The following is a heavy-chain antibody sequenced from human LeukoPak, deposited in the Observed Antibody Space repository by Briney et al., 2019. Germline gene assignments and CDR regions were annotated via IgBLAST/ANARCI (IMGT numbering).Heavy chain of an antibody. CDR1: GFTVSSNY. Sequence: PGGSLRLSCAASGFTVSSNYMSWVRQAPVKGLEWVSIIYTDGSTYYADSVKGKFTISRDNSRNTLYLQMNSLRAEDTAVYYCATDRINIMIPRAFDIWGQGTMVTVSS. CDR3: ATDRINIMIPRAFDI. J-gene: IGHJ3*02. CDR2: IYTDGST. V-gene: IGHV3-66*01. D-gene: IGHD3-16*01.